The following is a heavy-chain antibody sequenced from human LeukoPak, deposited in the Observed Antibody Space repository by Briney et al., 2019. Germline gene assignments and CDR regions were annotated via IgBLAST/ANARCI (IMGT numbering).Heavy chain of an antibody. CDR2: INPSGGST. CDR3: AREPIDGSCHFDN. Sequence: ASVKVSCKASGYTFTSYYMHWVRQAPGQGLEWMGIINPSGGSTSYAQKFQGRVTMTRDTSTSTVYMDLRSLTIEDTAVYYCAREPIDGSCHFDNWGQGALVTVSS. CDR1: GYTFTSYY. D-gene: IGHD5-24*01. V-gene: IGHV1-46*01. J-gene: IGHJ4*02.